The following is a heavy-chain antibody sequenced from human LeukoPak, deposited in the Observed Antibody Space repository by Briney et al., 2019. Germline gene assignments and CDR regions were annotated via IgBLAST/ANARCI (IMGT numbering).Heavy chain of an antibody. V-gene: IGHV1-69*01. Sequence: GSSVKLSFNASVGTFSSYAISWVRQAPGQGLEWMGGIIPIFGTANFAQKFQGRVTITADEYTRTAHMELGSLRSGDTAVYYCARGGSSRRPSPVSTPHFYSTMDVWGQGTTVTVSS. CDR1: VGTFSSYA. J-gene: IGHJ6*02. CDR3: ARGGSSRRPSPVSTPHFYSTMDV. CDR2: IIPIFGTA. D-gene: IGHD5/OR15-5a*01.